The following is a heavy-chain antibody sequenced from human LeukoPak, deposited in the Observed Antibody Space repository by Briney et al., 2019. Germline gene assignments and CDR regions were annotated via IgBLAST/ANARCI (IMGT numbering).Heavy chain of an antibody. D-gene: IGHD3-10*01. CDR3: AMTHGYYGPGGFDP. CDR1: GYTFTGYY. Sequence: EASVKVSCKASGYTFTGYYMHWVRQAPGQGLEWMGWINPNSGGTNYAQKFQGWVTMTRDTSISTAYMELSRLRSDDTAVYYCAMTHGYYGPGGFDPWGQGTLVTVSS. V-gene: IGHV1-2*04. CDR2: INPNSGGT. J-gene: IGHJ5*02.